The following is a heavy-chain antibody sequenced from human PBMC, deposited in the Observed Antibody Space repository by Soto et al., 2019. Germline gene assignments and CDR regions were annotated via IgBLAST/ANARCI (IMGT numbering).Heavy chain of an antibody. CDR1: GGSISSGGYS. CDR3: AKLYSRGWSSGGWFVP. Sequence: PSETLSLTCAVPGGSISSGGYSWSWIRQPPGKGLEWIGYIYHSGSTYYNPSLKSRVTISVDRSKNQFSLKLSSVTAADTAVYYCAKLYSRGWSSGGWFVPWGQGTLVTVS. J-gene: IGHJ5*02. D-gene: IGHD6-19*01. V-gene: IGHV4-30-2*01. CDR2: IYHSGST.